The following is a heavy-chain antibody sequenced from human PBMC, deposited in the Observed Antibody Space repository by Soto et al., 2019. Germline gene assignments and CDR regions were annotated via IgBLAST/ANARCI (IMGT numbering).Heavy chain of an antibody. CDR3: AAGTLGAVWTPLDD. CDR1: GGSISSYY. D-gene: IGHD3-16*01. J-gene: IGHJ4*02. V-gene: IGHV4-59*12. Sequence: PSETLSLTCTVSGGSISSYYWSWIRQPPGKGLEWIGYIYYSGSTNYNPSLKSRVTISVDASRNQFSLKLSSVTAADTALYYCAAGTLGAVWTPLDDWGQGTLFTVYS. CDR2: IYYSGST.